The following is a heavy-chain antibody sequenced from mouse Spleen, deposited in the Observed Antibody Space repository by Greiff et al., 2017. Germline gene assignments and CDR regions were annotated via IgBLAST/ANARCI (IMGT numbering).Heavy chain of an antibody. V-gene: IGHV5-9*01. J-gene: IGHJ2*01. CDR1: GFTFSSYT. CDR3: AREGYSTLDY. CDR2: ISGGGGNT. D-gene: IGHD2-5*01. Sequence: EVNVVESGGGLVKPGGSLKLSCAASGFTFSSYTMSWVRQTPEKRLEWVATISGGGGNTYYPDSVKGRFTISRDNAKNTLYLQMSSLRSEDTALYYCAREGYSTLDYWGQGTTLTVSS.